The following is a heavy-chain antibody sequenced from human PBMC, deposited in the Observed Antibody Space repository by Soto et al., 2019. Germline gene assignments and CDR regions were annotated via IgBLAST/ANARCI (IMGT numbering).Heavy chain of an antibody. CDR1: GGTFSSYA. V-gene: IGHV1-69*01. Sequence: QVQLVQSGAEVKKPGSSVKVSCKASGGTFSSYAISWVRQAPGQGLEWMGGIIPIFGTANYAQKFQGRVTITADESTSTAYMELSSLRSEDTAVYYCARELQGRAIVVVITTAYYGMDVWGQGTTVTVSS. CDR2: IIPIFGTA. D-gene: IGHD3-22*01. CDR3: ARELQGRAIVVVITTAYYGMDV. J-gene: IGHJ6*02.